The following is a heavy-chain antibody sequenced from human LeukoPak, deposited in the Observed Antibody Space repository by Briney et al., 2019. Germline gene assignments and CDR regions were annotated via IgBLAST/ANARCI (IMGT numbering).Heavy chain of an antibody. J-gene: IGHJ4*02. V-gene: IGHV1-18*01. Sequence: ASVKVSCKASGYTFTSYGISWVRQAPGQGLEWMGWISAYNGNTNYAQKLQGRVTMTTDTSTSTAYMELRSLRPDDTAVYYCARDGQFEYYDSSGYRVWGQGTLVTVSS. CDR1: GYTFTSYG. CDR3: ARDGQFEYYDSSGYRV. CDR2: ISAYNGNT. D-gene: IGHD3-22*01.